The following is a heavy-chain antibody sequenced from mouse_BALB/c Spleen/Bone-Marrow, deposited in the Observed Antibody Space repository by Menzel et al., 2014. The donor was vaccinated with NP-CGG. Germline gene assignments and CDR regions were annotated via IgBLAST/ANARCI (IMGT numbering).Heavy chain of an antibody. D-gene: IGHD2-4*01. CDR3: ARHAYYDQTEVSFVY. CDR1: GFTFXNYG. V-gene: IGHV5-9-2*01. CDR2: ISCGGSYT. Sequence: EVHLVESGGGLVKSGGSLKLSCAASGFTFXNYGMSWVRQTPEKRLEWVATISCGGSYTFYSDSVKGRFTFSRDNAKNNLYLQLNSLRSEDTALYFCARHAYYDQTEVSFVYWGQGTLVTVSA. J-gene: IGHJ3*01.